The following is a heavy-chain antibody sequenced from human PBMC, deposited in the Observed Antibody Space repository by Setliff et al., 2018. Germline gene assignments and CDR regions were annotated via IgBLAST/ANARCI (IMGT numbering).Heavy chain of an antibody. CDR2: IYTSGST. Sequence: SETLSLTCTVSGGSISSGSYYWSWIRQPAGKGLEWIGHIYTSGSTNYNPSLKSRVTISVDTSKNQFSLKLSSVTAADPAVYYCARLYIVVVVAATPAWFDPWGQGTLVTVSS. D-gene: IGHD2-15*01. CDR3: ARLYIVVVVAATPAWFDP. CDR1: GGSISSGSYY. V-gene: IGHV4-61*09. J-gene: IGHJ5*02.